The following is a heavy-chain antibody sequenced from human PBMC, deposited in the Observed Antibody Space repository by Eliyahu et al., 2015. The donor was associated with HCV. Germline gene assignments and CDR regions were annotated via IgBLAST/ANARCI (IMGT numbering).Heavy chain of an antibody. V-gene: IGHV1-24*01. CDR3: AGDILTGYYKDDY. D-gene: IGHD3-9*01. CDR2: FDPEDGET. J-gene: IGHJ4*02. Sequence: LEWMGGFDPEDGETIYAQKFQGRVTMTEDTSTDTAYMELSSLRSEDTAVYYCAGDILTGYYKDDYWGQGTLVTVSS.